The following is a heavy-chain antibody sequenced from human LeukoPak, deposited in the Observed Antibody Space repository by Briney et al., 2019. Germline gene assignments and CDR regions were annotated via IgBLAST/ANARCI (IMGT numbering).Heavy chain of an antibody. V-gene: IGHV4-61*02. D-gene: IGHD2-2*03. CDR3: AREVVGFPLDIVVVPARAGDYYYYYMDV. J-gene: IGHJ6*03. CDR1: GGSISSGSYY. Sequence: PSETLSLTCTVSGGSISSGSYYWSWIRQPAGKGLEWIGRIYTSGSTNYNPSLKSRVTISVDTSKNQFSLKLSSVTAADTAVYYRAREVVGFPLDIVVVPARAGDYYYYYMDVWGKGTTVTVSS. CDR2: IYTSGST.